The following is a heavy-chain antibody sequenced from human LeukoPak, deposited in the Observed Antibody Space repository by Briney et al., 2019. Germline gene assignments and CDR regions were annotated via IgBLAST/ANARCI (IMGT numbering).Heavy chain of an antibody. CDR3: ARDSNGYSYGYDWGNYYYYMDV. CDR1: GFTFSSYG. J-gene: IGHJ6*03. D-gene: IGHD5-18*01. V-gene: IGHV3-23*01. Sequence: QSGGSLRLSCAASGFTFSSYGMSWVRQAPGKGLEWVSAISGSGGSTYYADSVKGRFTISRDNSKNTLHLQMNSLRAEDTAVYYCARDSNGYSYGYDWGNYYYYMDVWGKGTTVTVSS. CDR2: ISGSGGST.